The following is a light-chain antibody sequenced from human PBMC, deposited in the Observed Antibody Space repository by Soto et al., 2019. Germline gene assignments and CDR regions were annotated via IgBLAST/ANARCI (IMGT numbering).Light chain of an antibody. V-gene: IGLV2-14*01. Sequence: QSVLTQPPSASGSPGQSVTISCTGTTSDIGAYNYVSWYQQLPGKAPKLMIYEVTNRPSGISSRFSGSKSGNTASLTISGLQAEDEADYYCSSFTSSITLFGGGTKLTVL. J-gene: IGLJ2*01. CDR3: SSFTSSITL. CDR2: EVT. CDR1: TSDIGAYNY.